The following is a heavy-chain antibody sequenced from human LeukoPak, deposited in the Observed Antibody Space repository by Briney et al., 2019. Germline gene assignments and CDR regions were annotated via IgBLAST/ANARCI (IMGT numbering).Heavy chain of an antibody. CDR3: ARLYSSSY. CDR2: IYYTGST. Sequence: SETLSLTCTVSGGSICSYYWSWIRQPPGKGLEWIGYIYYTGSTNYNPSLKSRVTISVDTSKNQFSLKLSSVTAADTAVYYCARLYSSSYWGQGTLVTVSS. V-gene: IGHV4-59*08. J-gene: IGHJ4*02. CDR1: GGSICSYY. D-gene: IGHD6-6*01.